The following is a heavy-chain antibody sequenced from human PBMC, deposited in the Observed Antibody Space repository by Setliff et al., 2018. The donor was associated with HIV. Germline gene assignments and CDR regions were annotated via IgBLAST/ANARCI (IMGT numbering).Heavy chain of an antibody. Sequence: GESLKISCAASGFTFSSYWMHWVRQAPGKGLVWVSRSNSDGSSTSYADSVKGRFTISRDNAKNSLYLQMNSLRAEDTAAYYCAKAKSSRMGPPFTDLDYWGQGTQVTVSS. J-gene: IGHJ4*02. CDR2: SNSDGSST. CDR3: AKAKSSRMGPPFTDLDY. V-gene: IGHV3-74*01. D-gene: IGHD2-8*01. CDR1: GFTFSSYW.